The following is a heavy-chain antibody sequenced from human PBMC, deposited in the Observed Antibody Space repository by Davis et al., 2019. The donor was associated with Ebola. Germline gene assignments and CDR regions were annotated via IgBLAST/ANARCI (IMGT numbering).Heavy chain of an antibody. Sequence: GESLKISCAASGFTFSSYGMHWVRQAPGKGLEWVAVISYDGSYQNTGDSVKGRFTISRDNSKNTLYLQMNSLRAEDTAVYYCAKDHSYGYFLDYYYYYGMDVWGQGTTVTVSS. CDR2: ISYDGSYQ. CDR1: GFTFSSYG. D-gene: IGHD5-18*01. CDR3: AKDHSYGYFLDYYYYYGMDV. J-gene: IGHJ6*02. V-gene: IGHV3-30*18.